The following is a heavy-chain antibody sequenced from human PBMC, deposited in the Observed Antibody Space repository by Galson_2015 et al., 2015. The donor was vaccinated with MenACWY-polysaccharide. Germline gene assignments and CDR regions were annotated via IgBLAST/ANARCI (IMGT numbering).Heavy chain of an antibody. D-gene: IGHD2-15*01. CDR1: GGAFTTYA. J-gene: IGHJ5*02. CDR3: ARVSCSGNICFFAH. CDR2: IIPVFGIP. Sequence: SVKVSCKASGGAFTTYAFTWVRQAPGQGFEWVGRIIPVFGIPNYAQKFQGRGTITWDTSTKTIYMELSNLTSEDTAFYYCARVSCSGNICFFAHCGQLTLVTVSS. V-gene: IGHV1-69*04.